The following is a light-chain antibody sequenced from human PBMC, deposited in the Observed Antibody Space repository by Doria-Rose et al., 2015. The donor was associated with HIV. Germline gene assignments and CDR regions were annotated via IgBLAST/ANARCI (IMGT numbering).Light chain of an antibody. CDR1: QSFSSTY. Sequence: TQSPGTLSLSPGERATLSYRASQSFSSTYLAWYQQKPGQAPSLLIYDGSTRATGITDRFSASGSGTDFTLTINRLEPEDFALYYCHQYGTSWTFGQGTKGEI. V-gene: IGKV3-20*01. J-gene: IGKJ1*01. CDR2: DGS. CDR3: HQYGTSWT.